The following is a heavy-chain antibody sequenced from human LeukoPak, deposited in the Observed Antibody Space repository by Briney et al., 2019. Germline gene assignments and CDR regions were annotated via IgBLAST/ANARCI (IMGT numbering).Heavy chain of an antibody. D-gene: IGHD3-10*01. V-gene: IGHV3-7*01. CDR1: GFIFRSHA. CDR2: IDQSGKE. CDR3: ARLVGFGGSNWYSES. J-gene: IGHJ4*02. Sequence: GGSLRLSCAVSGFIFRSHAISWVRQSPGKGLEWAAYIDQSGKEYYVASVKGRFTVSRDSAKSSASLQMSSLRVEDTAVYYCARLVGFGGSNWYSESWGQGTLVTVSS.